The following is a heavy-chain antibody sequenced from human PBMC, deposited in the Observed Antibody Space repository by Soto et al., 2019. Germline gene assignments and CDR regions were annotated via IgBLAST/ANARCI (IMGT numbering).Heavy chain of an antibody. J-gene: IGHJ4*02. CDR2: IRSEANGGTT. Sequence: GGSLRLSCTGSGFTLGSYALSWVRQAPGKGLEWVGVIRSEANGGTTDYAASVKGRITISRDDSKSIAYMEINSLQTEDTAVYYCTSYYYQSSGYYVYWGQGSLVTVSP. CDR3: TSYYYQSSGYYVY. D-gene: IGHD3-22*01. CDR1: GFTLGSYA. V-gene: IGHV3-49*04.